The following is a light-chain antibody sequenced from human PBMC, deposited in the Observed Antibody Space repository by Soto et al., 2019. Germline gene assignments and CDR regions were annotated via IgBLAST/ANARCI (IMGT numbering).Light chain of an antibody. V-gene: IGKV3-11*01. CDR2: DAY. CDR3: QQHMSWLFT. Sequence: EIVLTQSPATLSLSPGERATLTCRASQSVRRYLAWYQQKPGQAPRLLIYDAYDRATGIPARFSGSGSGTDFTLTISSLEPEDFAVYYCQQHMSWLFTFGQGTRLEIK. J-gene: IGKJ5*01. CDR1: QSVRRY.